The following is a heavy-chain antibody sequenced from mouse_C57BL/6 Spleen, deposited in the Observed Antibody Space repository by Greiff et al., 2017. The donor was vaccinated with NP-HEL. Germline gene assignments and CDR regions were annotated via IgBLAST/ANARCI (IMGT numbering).Heavy chain of an antibody. CDR3: ASYYGYYFDY. CDR2: ISGGGGNT. D-gene: IGHD2-2*01. CDR1: GFTFSSYT. Sequence: EVKVVESGGGLVKPGGSLKLSCAASGFTFSSYTMSWVRQTPEKRLEWVATISGGGGNTYYPDSVKGRFTISRDNAKNTLYLQMSSLRSEDTALYYCASYYGYYFDYWGQGTTLTVSS. V-gene: IGHV5-9*01. J-gene: IGHJ2*01.